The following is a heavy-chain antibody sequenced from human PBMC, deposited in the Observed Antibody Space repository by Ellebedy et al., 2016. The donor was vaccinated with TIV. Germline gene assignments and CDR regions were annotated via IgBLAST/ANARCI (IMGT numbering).Heavy chain of an antibody. Sequence: GESLKISCAASGFTFSNYWMHWVRQAPGKGLVWVSRVHSDGRSTSYADSVKGRFTISRDNAKNTLYLQMNSLRAEDTAVYYCARGNYYGMDVWGQGTTVTVSS. CDR3: ARGNYYGMDV. V-gene: IGHV3-74*01. CDR1: GFTFSNYW. CDR2: VHSDGRST. J-gene: IGHJ6*02.